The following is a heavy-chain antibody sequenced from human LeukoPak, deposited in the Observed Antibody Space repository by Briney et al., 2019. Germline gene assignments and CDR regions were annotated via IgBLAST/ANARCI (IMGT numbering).Heavy chain of an antibody. Sequence: SETLSITCTVSGGSISSSSYYWGWIRQPPGKGLEWIGSIYYSGSTYYNPSLKSRVTISVDTPKNQFSLKLSSVTAADTAVYYCARRDGGFGELDYWGQGTLVTVSS. CDR3: ARRDGGFGELDY. CDR2: IYYSGST. V-gene: IGHV4-39*01. CDR1: GGSISSSSYY. D-gene: IGHD3-10*01. J-gene: IGHJ4*02.